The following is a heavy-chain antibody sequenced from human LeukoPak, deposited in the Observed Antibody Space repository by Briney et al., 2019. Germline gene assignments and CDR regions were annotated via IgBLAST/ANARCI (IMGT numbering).Heavy chain of an antibody. CDR2: ISAYNGNT. V-gene: IGHV1-18*01. CDR1: GYTFTSYG. D-gene: IGHD5-24*01. J-gene: IGHJ4*02. CDR3: ARVGGLSLATTRPNYFDY. Sequence: GASVKVSCKASGYTFTSYGISWVRQAPGQGLEWMGWISAYNGNTNYAQKLQGRVTMTTDTSTSTAYMELRSLRSDDTAVYYCARVGGLSLATTRPNYFDYWGQGTLVTVSS.